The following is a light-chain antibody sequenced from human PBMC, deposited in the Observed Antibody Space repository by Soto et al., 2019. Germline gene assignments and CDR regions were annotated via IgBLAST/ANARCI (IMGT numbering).Light chain of an antibody. CDR2: AAS. J-gene: IGKJ5*01. CDR1: ESIDNW. Sequence: DIQMTQSPSTLCASVGDPVTITCRASESIDNWLAWYQQKPGKAPKLLIFAASTLVRGVPSRFSGRGSGTEFTLTISSLQADDYATYYCQQYNSYPITFGQGTRLEI. CDR3: QQYNSYPIT. V-gene: IGKV1-5*01.